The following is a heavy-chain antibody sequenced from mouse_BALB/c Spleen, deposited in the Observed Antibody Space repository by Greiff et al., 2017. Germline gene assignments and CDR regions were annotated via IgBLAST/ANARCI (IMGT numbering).Heavy chain of an antibody. Sequence: EVKVEESGGGLVQPGGSMKLSCVASGFTFSNYWMNWVRQSPEKGLEWVAEIRLKSNNYATHYAESVKGRFTISRDDSKSSVYLQMNNLRAEDTGIYYCTTYYDDYAMDYWGQGTSVTVSS. CDR2: IRLKSNNYAT. J-gene: IGHJ4*01. V-gene: IGHV6-6*02. CDR3: TTYYDDYAMDY. CDR1: GFTFSNYW. D-gene: IGHD2-10*01.